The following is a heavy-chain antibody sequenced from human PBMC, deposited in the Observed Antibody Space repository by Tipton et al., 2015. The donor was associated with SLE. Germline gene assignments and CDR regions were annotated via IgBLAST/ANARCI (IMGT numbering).Heavy chain of an antibody. D-gene: IGHD4-17*01. CDR3: ARRYGDPTNPYFDP. Sequence: TLSLTCTVSGDSISNYYWSWIRQPPGKALEWIGDIYSSGSTDYNPSLKSRVTISINTYRNYFSLSLTSLTAADTAVYYCARRYGDPTNPYFDPWGQGTLVNASS. CDR2: IYSSGST. V-gene: IGHV4-59*12. J-gene: IGHJ5*02. CDR1: GDSISNYY.